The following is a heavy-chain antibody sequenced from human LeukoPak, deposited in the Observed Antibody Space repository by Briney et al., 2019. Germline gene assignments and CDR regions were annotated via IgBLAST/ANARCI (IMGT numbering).Heavy chain of an antibody. CDR3: ARVGVAPAGTRGY. Sequence: GGSLRLSCAASGFTFSSYSMNWVRQAPGEGMEWVSSISSSSYIYYADSVKGRFTISRDNAKNSLYLQMNSLRAGDTAVYYCARVGVAPAGTRGYWGQGTLVTVSS. CDR1: GFTFSSYS. J-gene: IGHJ4*02. V-gene: IGHV3-21*03. D-gene: IGHD6-13*01. CDR2: ISSSSYI.